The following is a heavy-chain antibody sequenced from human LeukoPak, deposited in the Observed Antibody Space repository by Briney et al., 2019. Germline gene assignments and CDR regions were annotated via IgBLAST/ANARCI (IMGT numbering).Heavy chain of an antibody. J-gene: IGHJ4*02. D-gene: IGHD6-13*01. Sequence: GASVKVSCKASGYTFTGYYMHWVRQAPGQGLEWMGWINPNSGGTNYAQKFQGRVTMTRDTSISTAYMELSRLRSDDTAVYYCARDSRAAAGLRNSLGYYFDYWGQGTLVTVSS. CDR2: INPNSGGT. CDR1: GYTFTGYY. CDR3: ARDSRAAAGLRNSLGYYFDY. V-gene: IGHV1-2*02.